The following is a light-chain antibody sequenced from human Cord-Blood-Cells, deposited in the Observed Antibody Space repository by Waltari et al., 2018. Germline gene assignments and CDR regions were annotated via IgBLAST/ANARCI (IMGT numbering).Light chain of an antibody. CDR3: CSYAGSSTVV. V-gene: IGLV2-23*01. Sequence: QSALTQPASVSGSPGQSITISCTGTSSDVGSYNLVSWYQQHPGKAPKLMIYEGSNLPSVVSNRFSGSKSGNTASLTISGLQAEDEADYYCCSYAGSSTVVFGGGTKLTVL. CDR1: SSDVGSYNL. CDR2: EGS. J-gene: IGLJ2*01.